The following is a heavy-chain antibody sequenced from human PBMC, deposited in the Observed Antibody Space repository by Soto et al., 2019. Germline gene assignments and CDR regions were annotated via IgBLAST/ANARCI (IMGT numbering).Heavy chain of an antibody. Sequence: LGESLKISCKGSGYSFTSYWIGWVRQMPGKGLEWMGIIYPGDSDTRYSPSFQGQVAFSADKSISTAYLQWSGLKASDTAIYYCARRLSTGWFFDFWGQGTLVTVYS. J-gene: IGHJ4*02. CDR3: ARRLSTGWFFDF. D-gene: IGHD6-19*01. CDR2: IYPGDSDT. V-gene: IGHV5-51*01. CDR1: GYSFTSYW.